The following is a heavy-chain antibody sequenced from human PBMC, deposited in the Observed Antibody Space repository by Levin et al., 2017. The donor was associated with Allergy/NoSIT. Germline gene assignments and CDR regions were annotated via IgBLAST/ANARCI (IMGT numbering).Heavy chain of an antibody. CDR3: VTRNAYSNRHYYFDY. Sequence: SVKVSCKASGFTFRHYALSWVRQAPGQGFEWMGGIVPVYGSTNYAQKFHGRVTITADESTSTANMELSSLRSDDTAVYYCVTRNAYSNRHYYFDYWGQGTLVTVSS. CDR1: GFTFRHYA. CDR2: IVPVYGST. D-gene: IGHD5-18*01. J-gene: IGHJ4*02. V-gene: IGHV1-69*13.